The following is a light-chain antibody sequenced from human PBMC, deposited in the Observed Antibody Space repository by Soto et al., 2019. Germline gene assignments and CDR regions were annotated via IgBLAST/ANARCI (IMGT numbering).Light chain of an antibody. CDR1: SSDVGGYNY. CDR2: DVS. J-gene: IGLJ1*01. CDR3: NSYSSSTTLYL. V-gene: IGLV2-14*01. Sequence: QSALTQPASVSGSPGQSITISCTGTSSDVGGYNYDSWYQQHPGKAPKLMISDVSNRPSGVSIRFSGSKSGNTASLTISGLQAEDEADYYCNSYSSSTTLYLFGTGTKLTVL.